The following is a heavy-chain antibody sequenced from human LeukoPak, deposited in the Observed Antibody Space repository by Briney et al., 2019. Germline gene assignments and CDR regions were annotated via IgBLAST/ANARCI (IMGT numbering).Heavy chain of an antibody. D-gene: IGHD2-2*03. CDR1: GFTFSSYA. Sequence: GGSLRLSCAASGFTFSSYAMSWVRQAPGKGPEWVSAISGSGGNRYYADSVKGRFTISRDNSKNTLYLQMNSLRAEDTAVYYCAKWMSRWGDFDYWGQGTLVTVSS. CDR3: AKWMSRWGDFDY. CDR2: ISGSGGNR. V-gene: IGHV3-23*01. J-gene: IGHJ4*02.